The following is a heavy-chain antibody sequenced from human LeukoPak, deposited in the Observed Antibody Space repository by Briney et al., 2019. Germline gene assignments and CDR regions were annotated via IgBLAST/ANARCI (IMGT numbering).Heavy chain of an antibody. CDR3: ARELGYYYDSIGY. CDR1: GFTFSSYS. Sequence: GGSLRLSCAASGFTFSSYSMNWVRQAPGKGLEWVSSISSSSSYIYYADSVKGRFTISRDNAKNSLYLQVNSLRAEDTAVYYCARELGYYYDSIGYWGQGTLVTVSS. J-gene: IGHJ4*02. V-gene: IGHV3-21*01. D-gene: IGHD3-22*01. CDR2: ISSSSSYI.